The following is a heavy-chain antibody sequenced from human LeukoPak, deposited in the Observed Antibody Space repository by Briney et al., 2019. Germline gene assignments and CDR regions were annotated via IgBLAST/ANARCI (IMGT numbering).Heavy chain of an antibody. J-gene: IGHJ4*02. CDR1: GVTLSSYG. Sequence: GRSLRLSCAASGVTLSSYGMHWVRQAPGKGLEWVPVIWYDGSNKYYADSVKGRFTISRDNSKNTLYLQMNSLRAEDTAVYYCARHTIYGSGSYLDYWGQGTLVTVSS. CDR3: ARHTIYGSGSYLDY. V-gene: IGHV3-33*01. D-gene: IGHD3-10*01. CDR2: IWYDGSNK.